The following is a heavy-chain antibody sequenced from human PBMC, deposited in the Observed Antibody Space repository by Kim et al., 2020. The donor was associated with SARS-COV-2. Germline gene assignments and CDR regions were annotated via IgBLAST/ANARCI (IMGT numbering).Heavy chain of an antibody. CDR3: ARDKGRFIVVVPAAKGYG. Sequence: SETLSLTCAVYGGSFSGYYWSWIRQPPGKGLEWIGEINHSGSTNYNPSLKSRVTISVDTSKNQFSLKLSSVTAADTAVYYCARDKGRFIVVVPAAKGYG. J-gene: IGHJ6*01. D-gene: IGHD2-2*01. V-gene: IGHV4-34*01. CDR1: GGSFSGYY. CDR2: INHSGST.